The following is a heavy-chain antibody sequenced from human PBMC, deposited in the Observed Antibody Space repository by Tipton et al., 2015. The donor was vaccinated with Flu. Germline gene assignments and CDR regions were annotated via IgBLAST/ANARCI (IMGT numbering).Heavy chain of an antibody. V-gene: IGHV4-31*03. CDR2: IYYSGST. J-gene: IGHJ6*02. CDR1: GGSISSGGYY. D-gene: IGHD2-2*01. CDR3: ARDQAQLLSSVYYYYGMDV. Sequence: LSLTCTVSGGSISSGGYYWSWIRQHPGKGLEWIGYIYYSGSTYYNPSLKSRVTISVDTSKNQFSLKLSSVTAADTAVYYCARDQAQLLSSVYYYYGMDVWGQGTTVTVSS.